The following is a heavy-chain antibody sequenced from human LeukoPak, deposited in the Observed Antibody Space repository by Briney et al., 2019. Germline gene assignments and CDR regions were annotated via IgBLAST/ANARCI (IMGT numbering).Heavy chain of an antibody. Sequence: GGSLRLYCAASGFTFSDYYMSWIRQAPGKGLEWVSYISGGGSIIYYADSVKGRFTISRDNSKNTLYLQMNSLRAEDTAVYYCAKDSGQLLWFGEPLNWFDPWGQGTLVTVSS. V-gene: IGHV3-11*04. J-gene: IGHJ5*02. D-gene: IGHD3-10*01. CDR1: GFTFSDYY. CDR3: AKDSGQLLWFGEPLNWFDP. CDR2: ISGGGSII.